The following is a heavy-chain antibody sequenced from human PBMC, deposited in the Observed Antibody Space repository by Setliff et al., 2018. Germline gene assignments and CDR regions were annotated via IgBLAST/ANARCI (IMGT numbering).Heavy chain of an antibody. CDR3: FGAGTCSY. D-gene: IGHD3-10*01. CDR1: GLSYSNDW. Sequence: PGESLKISCTASGLSYSNDWVSWVRQAPGKGLEWLASINPHGTEKYYADSEKGRFTISRDNAKNSLSLQMNNLRTEDTAVYYCFGAGTCSYWGQGTLVTVSS. V-gene: IGHV3-7*01. J-gene: IGHJ4*02. CDR2: INPHGTEK.